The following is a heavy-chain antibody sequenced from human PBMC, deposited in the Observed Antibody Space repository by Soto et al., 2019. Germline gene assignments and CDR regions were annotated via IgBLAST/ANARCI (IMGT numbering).Heavy chain of an antibody. CDR3: AREWYYGSGRYNWFDP. D-gene: IGHD3-10*01. CDR2: IYYSGST. CDR1: GGSVSSGSYY. Sequence: QAQLQESGPGLVKPSETLSLTCTVSGGSVSSGSYYWSWIRQPPGKGLEWIGYIYYSGSTNYNPSLKSRVTISVDTSKNQFSLKLSYVTAADTAVYYCAREWYYGSGRYNWFDPWGQGTLVTVSS. V-gene: IGHV4-61*01. J-gene: IGHJ5*02.